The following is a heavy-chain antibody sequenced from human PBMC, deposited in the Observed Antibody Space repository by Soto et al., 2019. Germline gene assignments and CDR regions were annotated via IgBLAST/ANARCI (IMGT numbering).Heavy chain of an antibody. CDR3: ARDLNPDIVVVPAAIGAFDI. D-gene: IGHD2-2*01. CDR1: GYTFTGHY. Sequence: ASVKVSCKASGYTFTGHYMHWVRQAPGQGLEWMGWINPNSGGTNYAQKFQGWVTMTRDTSISTAYMELSRLRSDDTAVYYCARDLNPDIVVVPAAIGAFDIWGQGTMVTVSS. J-gene: IGHJ3*02. V-gene: IGHV1-2*04. CDR2: INPNSGGT.